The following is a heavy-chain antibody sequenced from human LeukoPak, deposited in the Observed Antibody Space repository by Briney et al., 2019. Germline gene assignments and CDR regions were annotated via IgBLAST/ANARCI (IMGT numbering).Heavy chain of an antibody. V-gene: IGHV3-23*01. CDR2: ISGSGADT. Sequence: GESLRLSCAASGFTFSRYGMSWVRQTPGKGLEWVSAISGSGADTYYADSVKGRFTISRDNSKNTLYMQMNSLRAEDTALHYCAKGFDYWGQGTLLTVSS. CDR3: AKGFDY. J-gene: IGHJ4*02. CDR1: GFTFSRYG.